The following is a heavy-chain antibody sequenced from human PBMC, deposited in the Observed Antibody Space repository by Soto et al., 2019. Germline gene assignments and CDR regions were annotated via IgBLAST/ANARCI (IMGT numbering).Heavy chain of an antibody. CDR3: ARGRGGYCSGGICYRLLDP. CDR1: GYTFTNYE. D-gene: IGHD2-15*01. J-gene: IGHJ5*02. V-gene: IGHV1-8*01. CDR2: MNPNSGET. Sequence: EQLVQSGAEVKKPGASVKVSCKASGYTFTNYETIWVRQATGQGLEWMGWMNPNSGETVYAQQFQGRLTMTRDTSISTADMELSSLRSEDTAVYYCARGRGGYCSGGICYRLLDPWGQGTLVTVSS.